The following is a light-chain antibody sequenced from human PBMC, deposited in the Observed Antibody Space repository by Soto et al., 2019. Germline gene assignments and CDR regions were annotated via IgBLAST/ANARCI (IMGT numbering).Light chain of an antibody. Sequence: EIVFTQPPGTLSLSPGERATLSCRASQSVSSSYLAWYQQKPGQAPRLLIYGASSRETGIPDRFSGSGSGTEFTLTISSLEPEDFAVYYCQQRSNWTITFGPGTQVDIK. CDR3: QQRSNWTIT. J-gene: IGKJ3*01. CDR2: GAS. CDR1: QSVSSSY. V-gene: IGKV3D-20*02.